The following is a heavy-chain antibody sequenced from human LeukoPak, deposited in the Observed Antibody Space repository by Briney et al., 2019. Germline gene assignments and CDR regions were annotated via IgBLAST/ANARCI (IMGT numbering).Heavy chain of an antibody. V-gene: IGHV3-11*04. CDR3: ARDRPRVGLDY. J-gene: IGHJ4*02. CDR1: GGSFSGYY. D-gene: IGHD2-2*01. Sequence: LSLTCAVYGGSFSGYYWSWIRQPPGKGLEWVSYISISGSTIHYADSAKGRFTISRNNAKNALYLQMNSLRAEDMAVYYCARDRPRVGLDYWGQGTLVTVSS. CDR2: ISISGSTI.